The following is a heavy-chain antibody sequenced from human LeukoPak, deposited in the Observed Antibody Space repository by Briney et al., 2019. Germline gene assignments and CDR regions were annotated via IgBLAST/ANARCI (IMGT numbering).Heavy chain of an antibody. CDR3: ARASIAARRAFDY. Sequence: ASVKVSCKASGYTFTSYDINWVRQAPGQGLEWIGWMSPNSGNTGYAQKFQGRVTMTKNPCISTAYMELSRLRSEETAVYYGARASIAARRAFDYWGREPWSPSPQ. CDR2: MSPNSGNT. V-gene: IGHV1-8*01. D-gene: IGHD6-6*01. CDR1: GYTFTSYD. J-gene: IGHJ4*02.